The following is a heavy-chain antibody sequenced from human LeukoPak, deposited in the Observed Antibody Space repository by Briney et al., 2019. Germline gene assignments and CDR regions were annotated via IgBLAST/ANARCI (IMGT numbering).Heavy chain of an antibody. CDR3: ARASPRGYYDSSGDPKDAFDI. J-gene: IGHJ3*02. D-gene: IGHD3-22*01. Sequence: ASVKVSCKASGGTFSSYAISWVRQAPGQGLEWMGGIIPISGTANYAQKFQGRVTITTDESTSTAYMELSSLRSEDTAVYYCARASPRGYYDSSGDPKDAFDIWGQGTMVTVSS. CDR2: IIPISGTA. CDR1: GGTFSSYA. V-gene: IGHV1-69*05.